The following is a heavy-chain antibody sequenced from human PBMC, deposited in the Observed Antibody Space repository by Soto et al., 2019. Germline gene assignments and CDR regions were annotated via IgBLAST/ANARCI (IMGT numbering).Heavy chain of an antibody. V-gene: IGHV4-59*08. Sequence: SETLSLTCTVSGCSISSYYWSWIRQPPGKGLEWIGYIYYSGSTNYNPSLKSRVTISVDTSKNQFSLKLSSVTAADTAVYYCARTYIGYFDYWGQGTLVTVSS. D-gene: IGHD2-15*01. CDR3: ARTYIGYFDY. J-gene: IGHJ4*02. CDR2: IYYSGST. CDR1: GCSISSYY.